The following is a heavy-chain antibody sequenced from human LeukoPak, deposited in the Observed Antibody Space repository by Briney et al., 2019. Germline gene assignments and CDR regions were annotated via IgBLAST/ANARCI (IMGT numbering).Heavy chain of an antibody. Sequence: GGSLRLSCAASGFTFSSYEMNWVRQAPGKGLEWVSYISSSGSTIYYADSVKGRFTISRDNAKNSLYLQMNSLRAEDTAVYYCARDLEGVIWLRAFDIWGQGTMVTVSS. CDR3: ARDLEGVIWLRAFDI. CDR1: GFTFSSYE. J-gene: IGHJ3*02. CDR2: ISSSGSTI. V-gene: IGHV3-48*03. D-gene: IGHD5-12*01.